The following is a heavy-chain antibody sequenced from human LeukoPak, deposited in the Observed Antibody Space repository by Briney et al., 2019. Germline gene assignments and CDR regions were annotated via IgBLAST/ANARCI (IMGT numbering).Heavy chain of an antibody. D-gene: IGHD5-24*01. CDR3: ARDDGYNINDY. J-gene: IGHJ4*02. Sequence: TTSETLSLTCTVSGGSISSSSYYWGWIRQPPGKGLEWIGSIYYSGSTYYNPSLKSRVTISVDTSKNQFSLKLSSVTAADTAVYYCARDDGYNINDYWGQGTLVTVSS. V-gene: IGHV4-39*07. CDR1: GGSISSSSYY. CDR2: IYYSGST.